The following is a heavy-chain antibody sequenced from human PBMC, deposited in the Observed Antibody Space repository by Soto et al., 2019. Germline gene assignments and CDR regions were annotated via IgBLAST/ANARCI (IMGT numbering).Heavy chain of an antibody. CDR1: AGSIYMSGYY. V-gene: IGHV4-39*01. J-gene: IGHJ4*02. D-gene: IGHD2-15*01. CDR3: GKVLVGATGHTDSDS. CDR2: IDYNGVT. Sequence: SETLSLTCTVSAGSIYMSGYYWGWIRQPPGSGLEWIGNIDYNGVTYSNPSLKSRVTISRDTSKNQFSLKLTSVTAADTALYYCGKVLVGATGHTDSDSWGPGTLVTVSS.